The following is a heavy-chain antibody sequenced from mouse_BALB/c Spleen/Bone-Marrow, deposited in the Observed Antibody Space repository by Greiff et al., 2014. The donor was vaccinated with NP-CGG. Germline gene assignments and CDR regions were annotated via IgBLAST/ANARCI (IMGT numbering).Heavy chain of an antibody. V-gene: IGHV1-69*02. D-gene: IGHD2-10*02. J-gene: IGHJ4*01. CDR3: TRQYGNYYAMDY. CDR1: GYTFTSYW. CDR2: IYPSDSYT. Sequence: VKLQESGAELVRPGASVKVSCKASGYTFTSYWINRVKQRPGQGLEWIGNIYPSDSYTNYNQNFKDKATLTVDKSSSTAYMQLSSPTSEDSAVYYCTRQYGNYYAMDYWGQGTSVTVSA.